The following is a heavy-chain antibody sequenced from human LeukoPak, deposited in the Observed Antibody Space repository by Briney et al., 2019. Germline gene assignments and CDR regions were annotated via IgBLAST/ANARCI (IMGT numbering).Heavy chain of an antibody. J-gene: IGHJ6*03. Sequence: SETLSLTCTVSGGSMSSYCWSWIRQPPGKGLEWVGYIYYSGSTSYNLSLKSRVTISVDTSKNQFSLKLSSVTAADTAVYYCARSAPYYDFWTGYYDALYYMDVWGKGTTVTVSS. CDR3: ARSAPYYDFWTGYYDALYYMDV. D-gene: IGHD3-3*01. CDR2: IYYSGST. V-gene: IGHV4-59*01. CDR1: GGSMSSYC.